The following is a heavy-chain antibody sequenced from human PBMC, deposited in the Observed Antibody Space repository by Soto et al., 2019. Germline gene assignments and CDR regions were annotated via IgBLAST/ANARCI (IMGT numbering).Heavy chain of an antibody. J-gene: IGHJ6*02. V-gene: IGHV4-30-4*01. CDR1: GGSISSGDYY. D-gene: IGHD2-2*01. CDR3: ARKYCSSTSCPTYYYYYGMDV. Sequence: QVQLQESGPGLVKPSQTLSLTCTVSGGSISSGDYYWRWIRQPPGKGLEWIGYIYYSGSTYYNPSLKSRVTISVDTSKNQFSLKLSSVTAADTAVYYCARKYCSSTSCPTYYYYYGMDVWGQGTTVTVSS. CDR2: IYYSGST.